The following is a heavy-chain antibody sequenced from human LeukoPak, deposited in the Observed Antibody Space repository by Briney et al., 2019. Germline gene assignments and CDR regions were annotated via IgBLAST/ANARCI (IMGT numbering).Heavy chain of an antibody. Sequence: GGSLRLSCAASGFTFSSYEMNWVRQAPGKGLEWVSYISSSGSTIYYADSVKGRFTISRDNAKNSLFLQMHSLRAEDTAAYYCARAGSGYSSPSDYWGQGTLVTVSS. J-gene: IGHJ4*02. D-gene: IGHD6-13*01. CDR1: GFTFSSYE. V-gene: IGHV3-48*03. CDR2: ISSSGSTI. CDR3: ARAGSGYSSPSDY.